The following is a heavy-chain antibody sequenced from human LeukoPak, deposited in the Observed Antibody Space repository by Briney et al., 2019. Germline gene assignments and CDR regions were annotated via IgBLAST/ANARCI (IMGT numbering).Heavy chain of an antibody. J-gene: IGHJ3*02. V-gene: IGHV1-3*01. CDR3: ARSPTRAIAAFDI. D-gene: IGHD3-16*02. CDR1: GYTFTSYA. Sequence: ASVKASCKASGYTFTSYAMHWVRQAPGQRLEWMGWINAGNGNTKYSQKFQGRVTITRDTSASTAHMELSSLRSEDTAVYYCARSPTRAIAAFDIWGQGTMVTVSS. CDR2: INAGNGNT.